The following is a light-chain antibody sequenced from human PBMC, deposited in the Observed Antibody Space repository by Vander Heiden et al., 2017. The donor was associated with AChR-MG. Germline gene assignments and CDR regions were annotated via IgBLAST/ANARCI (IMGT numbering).Light chain of an antibody. CDR2: ATS. Sequence: DIHMTQSPSSLSASVGDRVTLTCRASQDIRNALAWYQQKPGKAPALLLYATSRLQSGVPSRFSGGGSGTDFTLTISSLQPEDFATSVCQQDDFTPQTFGQGTKLEIK. J-gene: IGKJ1*01. CDR3: QQDDFTPQT. CDR1: QDIRNA. V-gene: IGKV1-NL1*01.